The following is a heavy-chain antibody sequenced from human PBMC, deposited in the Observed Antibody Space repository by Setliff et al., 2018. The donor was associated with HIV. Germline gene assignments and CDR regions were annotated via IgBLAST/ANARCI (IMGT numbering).Heavy chain of an antibody. V-gene: IGHV3-48*04. Sequence: GESLRLSCAASGFSFSDYRMNWVRQAPGKGLEWISFISSSSSPIYYADSVKGRFTISRDNAKNSLFLQMNSLRAEDTAMYYCARLDFFDSSTYPPYDSWGQGTLVTVSS. J-gene: IGHJ4*02. D-gene: IGHD3-22*01. CDR2: ISSSSSPI. CDR3: ARLDFFDSSTYPPYDS. CDR1: GFSFSDYR.